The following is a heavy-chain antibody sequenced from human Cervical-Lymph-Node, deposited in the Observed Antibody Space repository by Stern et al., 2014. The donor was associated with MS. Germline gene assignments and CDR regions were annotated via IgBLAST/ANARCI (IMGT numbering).Heavy chain of an antibody. CDR1: GFSVATAGVG. Sequence: ESGPTLVKPTQTVTLTCTLSGFSVATAGVGVGWIRQPPGKALEWLALLYWGEDKLYSPSLKNRLTIIKDTSKNQVVLTMTNVDPVDTATYYCAHSRVKYCRGGTCYSSLFDYWGQGTLVTVSS. CDR3: AHSRVKYCRGGTCYSSLFDY. CDR2: LYWGEDK. J-gene: IGHJ4*02. D-gene: IGHD2-15*01. V-gene: IGHV2-5*02.